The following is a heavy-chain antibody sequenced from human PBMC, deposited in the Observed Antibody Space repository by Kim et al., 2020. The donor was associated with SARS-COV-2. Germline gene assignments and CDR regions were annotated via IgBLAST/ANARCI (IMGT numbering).Heavy chain of an antibody. CDR3: AARGGSYGGAAFDI. Sequence: SVKVSCKASGFTFTSSAVQWVRQARGQRLEWIGWIVVGSGNTNYAQKFQERVTITRDMSTSTAYMELSSLRSEDTAVYYCAARGGSYGGAAFDIWGQGTMVTVSS. CDR2: IVVGSGNT. CDR1: GFTFTSSA. J-gene: IGHJ3*02. V-gene: IGHV1-58*01. D-gene: IGHD1-26*01.